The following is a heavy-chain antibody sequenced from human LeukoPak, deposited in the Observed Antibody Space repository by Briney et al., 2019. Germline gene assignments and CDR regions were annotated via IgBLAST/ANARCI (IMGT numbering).Heavy chain of an antibody. J-gene: IGHJ4*02. D-gene: IGHD1-1*01. V-gene: IGHV5-51*01. Sequence: GESLKISCKASGYTFTNYWIGWVRQMPGKGLEWMGIIYPGDSDTRYSPSFQGQVTISVDKSISTAYLQWSSLKASDTAMYYCGTHGWNDWGYWGQGTLVTVSS. CDR2: IYPGDSDT. CDR1: GYTFTNYW. CDR3: GTHGWNDWGY.